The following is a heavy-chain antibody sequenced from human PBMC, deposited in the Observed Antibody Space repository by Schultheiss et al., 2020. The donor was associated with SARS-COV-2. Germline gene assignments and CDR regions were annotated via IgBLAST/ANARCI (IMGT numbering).Heavy chain of an antibody. CDR2: ISGSGGST. CDR3: ARSYGDYVWGWFDP. J-gene: IGHJ5*02. Sequence: GGSLRLSCAASGFTFSSYAMSWVRQAPGKGLEWVSAISGSGGSTYYADSVKGRFTISRDNSKNTLYLQMNSLRAEDTAVYYCARSYGDYVWGWFDPWGQGTLVTVSS. V-gene: IGHV3-23*01. D-gene: IGHD3-16*01. CDR1: GFTFSSYA.